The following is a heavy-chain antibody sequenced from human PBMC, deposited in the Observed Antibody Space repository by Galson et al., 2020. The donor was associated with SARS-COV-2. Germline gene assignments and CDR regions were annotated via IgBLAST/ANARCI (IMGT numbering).Heavy chain of an antibody. CDR1: GGSINSRDHF. Sequence: ASETLSLTCNVSGGSINSRDHFWSWIRQRPGEGLEWIGHFFYIGITYYNPSLKGRATISADTSENHFSLRLSSVTAADTAIYYCARDRSCDRDCYGFDSWGQGTLVTVSS. V-gene: IGHV4-31*03. CDR3: ARDRSCDRDCYGFDS. J-gene: IGHJ4*02. D-gene: IGHD2-21*02. CDR2: FFYIGIT.